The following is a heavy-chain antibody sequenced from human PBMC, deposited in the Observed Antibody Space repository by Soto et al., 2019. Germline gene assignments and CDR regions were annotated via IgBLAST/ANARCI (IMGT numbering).Heavy chain of an antibody. D-gene: IGHD2-21*01. Sequence: QVELVQSGAEVKKPGASVKVSCQASEDTFTHYDINWVRQATGQRLEWMGWMNPNTGNIDYAHEFQGRLTMTRDTSTRTVYMELSSLRSDDTAVYYCVRRVASGHRSWFDPWGQGTLVTVSS. J-gene: IGHJ5*02. V-gene: IGHV1-8*02. CDR2: MNPNTGNI. CDR1: EDTFTHYD. CDR3: VRRVASGHRSWFDP.